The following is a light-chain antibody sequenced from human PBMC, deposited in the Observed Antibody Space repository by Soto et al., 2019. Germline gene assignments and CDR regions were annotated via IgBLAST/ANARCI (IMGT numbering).Light chain of an antibody. Sequence: IVMTQSPATLSVSPGERATFSCRASQNIYSNIAWYQQRPGQAPRLLIYRASTRATGVPARFSGSGSGTDFTLAISRLEPEDFALYYCQQYGGSPQTFGQGTKVDIK. CDR3: QQYGGSPQT. J-gene: IGKJ1*01. CDR2: RAS. V-gene: IGKV3-15*01. CDR1: QNIYSN.